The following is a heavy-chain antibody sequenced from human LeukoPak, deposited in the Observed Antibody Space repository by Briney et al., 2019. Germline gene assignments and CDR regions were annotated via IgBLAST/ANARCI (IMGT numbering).Heavy chain of an antibody. J-gene: IGHJ4*02. D-gene: IGHD3-22*01. Sequence: GGSLRLSCAGSGFTFRNYAMSWVRQAPGKGLERVSVISSSGGSTYYADSVKGRFTISRDNSKNTLYLQMNSLRAEDTAVYYCAKDESSGYYYFDHWGQGTLVTVSS. CDR1: GFTFRNYA. V-gene: IGHV3-23*01. CDR2: ISSSGGST. CDR3: AKDESSGYYYFDH.